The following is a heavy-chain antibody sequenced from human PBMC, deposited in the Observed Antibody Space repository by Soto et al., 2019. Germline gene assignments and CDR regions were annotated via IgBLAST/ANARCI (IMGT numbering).Heavy chain of an antibody. D-gene: IGHD5-18*01. V-gene: IGHV1-2*02. CDR2: INPNSGGT. J-gene: IGHJ4*02. Sequence: GGSVKVSCKASGYPFTGYYMHWVRQAPGQGLEWMGWINPNSGGTNYAQKFQGRVTMTRDTSISTACMELSRLRSDDTAVYYCARDTAMVWFDYWGQGTLVTVSS. CDR3: ARDTAMVWFDY. CDR1: GYPFTGYY.